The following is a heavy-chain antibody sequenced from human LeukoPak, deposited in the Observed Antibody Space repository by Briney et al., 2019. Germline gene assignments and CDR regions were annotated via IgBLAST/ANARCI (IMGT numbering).Heavy chain of an antibody. CDR3: AKTFCSSTNCYPSSFDS. CDR2: ISGSGQNK. D-gene: IGHD2-2*01. Sequence: GGSLRLSCVASGFIFSNDAMSWVRQSRAKGLEWVSSISGSGQNKHYADSVKGRFTISRDNSKNTVNLQLNNLRVEDTGTYYCAKTFCSSTNCYPSSFDSWGQGSLVTVSS. CDR1: GFIFSNDA. J-gene: IGHJ5*01. V-gene: IGHV3-23*01.